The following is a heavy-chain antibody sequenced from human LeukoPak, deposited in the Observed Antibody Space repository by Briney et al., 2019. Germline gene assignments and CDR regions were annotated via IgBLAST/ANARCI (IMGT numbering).Heavy chain of an antibody. CDR3: ARGGGYGSPLGF. CDR2: IYSSGST. V-gene: IGHV4-4*09. CDR1: GGSISSYY. J-gene: IGHJ4*02. Sequence: SETLSLTCTVSGGSISSYYWSWIRQPPGKGLGWIAYIYSSGSTKYNPSLKSRVTISVDTSKNQFSLKLSSVTAADTAVYYCARGGGYGSPLGFWGQGTLVTVSS. D-gene: IGHD5-18*01.